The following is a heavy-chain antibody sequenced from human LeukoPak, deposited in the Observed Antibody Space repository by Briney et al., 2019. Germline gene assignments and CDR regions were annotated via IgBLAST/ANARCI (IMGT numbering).Heavy chain of an antibody. V-gene: IGHV3-74*01. D-gene: IGHD2-2*01. CDR1: GFTFDNYW. Sequence: TGGSLRLSCAASGFTFDNYWMHWFRQAPGKGLVWVSRINYDGSTNYADSVKGRFTISRDNARNILYMQMNSLRAEDTAVYYCVRGCSSTSCYPFDCWGQGTLVTVSS. CDR2: INYDGST. J-gene: IGHJ4*02. CDR3: VRGCSSTSCYPFDC.